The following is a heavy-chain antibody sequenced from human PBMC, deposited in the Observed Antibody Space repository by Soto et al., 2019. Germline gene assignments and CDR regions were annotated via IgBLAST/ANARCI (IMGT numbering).Heavy chain of an antibody. Sequence: SETLSLTSTVSGGSVSSAIYYCSWIRQPPGKGLEWIGYIYYSGSTKYNPSLKTRVTISVDTSKNQFSLNLSSVTAADTAVYYCAREEMAASYYFDHWGQGTLVTVPS. V-gene: IGHV4-61*01. CDR2: IYYSGST. CDR1: GGSVSSAIYY. CDR3: AREEMAASYYFDH. J-gene: IGHJ4*02. D-gene: IGHD6-19*01.